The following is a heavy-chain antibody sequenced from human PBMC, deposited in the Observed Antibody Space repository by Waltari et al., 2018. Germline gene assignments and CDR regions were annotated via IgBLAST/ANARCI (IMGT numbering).Heavy chain of an antibody. V-gene: IGHV3-23*04. D-gene: IGHD5-18*01. CDR1: GLTFSSYA. Sequence: EVQLVESGGGLVQPGGSLRLSCAACGLTFSSYAMRWVRQAPGKGLEWVSAISGSGGSTYYADSVKCRFTISRDNSKNTLYLQMNSLRAEDTAVYYCAKIQLWSSQGYLWGQGTLVTVSS. J-gene: IGHJ5*02. CDR2: ISGSGGST. CDR3: AKIQLWSSQGYL.